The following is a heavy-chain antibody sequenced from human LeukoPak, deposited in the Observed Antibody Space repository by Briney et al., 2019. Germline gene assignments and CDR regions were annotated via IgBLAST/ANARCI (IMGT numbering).Heavy chain of an antibody. CDR1: GFTFSSYE. CDR3: ARDPPYYYDSSGYEGGDY. Sequence: GGSLRLSCAASGFTFSSYEMNWVRQAPGKGLEWVSYISSSGSTLYYADSVKGRFTISRDNAKNSLYLQMNSLRAEDTAVYYCARDPPYYYDSSGYEGGDYWGQGTLVTVSS. J-gene: IGHJ4*02. D-gene: IGHD3-22*01. CDR2: ISSSGSTL. V-gene: IGHV3-48*03.